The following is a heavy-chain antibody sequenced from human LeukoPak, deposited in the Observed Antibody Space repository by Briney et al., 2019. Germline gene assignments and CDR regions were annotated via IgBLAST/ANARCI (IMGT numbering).Heavy chain of an antibody. CDR3: ARVDSSGYYFDY. Sequence: PGGSLRLSCAASGFTVSSNYMSWVRQAPGRGLEWVSVIYSGGSTYYADSVKGRFTISRDNSKNTLYLQMNSLRAEDTAVYYCARVDSSGYYFDYWGQGTLVTVSS. V-gene: IGHV3-53*01. D-gene: IGHD3-22*01. J-gene: IGHJ4*02. CDR1: GFTVSSNY. CDR2: IYSGGST.